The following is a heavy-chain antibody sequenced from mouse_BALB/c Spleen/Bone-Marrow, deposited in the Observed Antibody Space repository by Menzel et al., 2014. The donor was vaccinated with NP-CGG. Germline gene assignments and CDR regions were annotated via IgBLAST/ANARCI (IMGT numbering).Heavy chain of an antibody. J-gene: IGHJ2*01. V-gene: IGHV4-1*02. D-gene: IGHD1-1*01. CDR3: ARPDYYGYLNY. Sequence: EVMLVESGGGLVQPGGSLKLSCAASGFDFSRYWMSWVRQAPGKGLEWIGEINPDSRTKNYSPSLKDKFIISRDNAKNTLYLRLNKVRSEDTALYYCARPDYYGYLNYWGQGTTLTVSS. CDR1: GFDFSRYW. CDR2: INPDSRTK.